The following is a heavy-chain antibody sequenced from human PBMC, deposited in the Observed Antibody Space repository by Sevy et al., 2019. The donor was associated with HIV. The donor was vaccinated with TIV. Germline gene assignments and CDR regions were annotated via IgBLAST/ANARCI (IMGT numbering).Heavy chain of an antibody. J-gene: IGHJ2*01. D-gene: IGHD1-26*01. V-gene: IGHV4-4*07. CDR2: FYSSGNT. Sequence: SEPVLTCTVSGGSISGTYWTWIRQPAGKGLEWIGTFYSSGNTDYNPSLKSRVTMSVDTSKNQFSLNLSSVTAADTAVYYCARPSYTGSSFWYFDLWDRGTLVTVSS. CDR1: GGSISGTY. CDR3: ARPSYTGSSFWYFDL.